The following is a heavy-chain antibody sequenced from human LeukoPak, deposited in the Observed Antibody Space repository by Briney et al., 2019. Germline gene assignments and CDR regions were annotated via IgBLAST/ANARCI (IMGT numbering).Heavy chain of an antibody. CDR3: ALGYCSGGDCYANPYYFDH. D-gene: IGHD2-15*01. CDR1: GFTFRAYA. Sequence: PGGSLRLSCAASGFTFRAYAMAWVRQAPGKGLEWLSVISASGGSTDYADSVKGRFTISRDNSHSTVFLHMNSLRVEDTALYYCALGYCSGGDCYANPYYFDHWGQGTLVTVSS. J-gene: IGHJ4*02. CDR2: ISASGGST. V-gene: IGHV3-23*01.